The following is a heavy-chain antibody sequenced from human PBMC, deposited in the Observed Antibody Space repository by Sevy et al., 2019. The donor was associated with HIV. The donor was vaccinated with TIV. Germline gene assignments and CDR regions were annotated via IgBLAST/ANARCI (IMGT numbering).Heavy chain of an antibody. CDR3: ARHVRPSNYYDSSGGIDY. D-gene: IGHD3-22*01. V-gene: IGHV4-39*01. CDR2: INYSGST. CDR1: GGSISSSSYY. J-gene: IGHJ4*02. Sequence: SETLSLTCTVSGGSISSSSYYWGWIRQPPGKGLEWIGSINYSGSTYYNPSLKSRVTISVDTSKNQFSLNLSSVTAAGTAVYYWARHVRPSNYYDSSGGIDYWGQGTLVTVSS.